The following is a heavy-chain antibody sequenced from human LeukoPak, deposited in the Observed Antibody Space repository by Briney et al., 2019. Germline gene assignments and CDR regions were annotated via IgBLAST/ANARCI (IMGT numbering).Heavy chain of an antibody. Sequence: SETLSHTCTVSGGSISNYYWSWIRHPAGKGVEWIGRIYTRGSTNYNPSLKSRVTISVDTSKNQFSLKLSSVTAADTAVYYCARGLMAGSDVGNWGQGTLVTVSS. V-gene: IGHV4-4*07. J-gene: IGHJ4*02. CDR3: ARGLMAGSDVGN. CDR1: GGSISNYY. CDR2: IYTRGST. D-gene: IGHD6-19*01.